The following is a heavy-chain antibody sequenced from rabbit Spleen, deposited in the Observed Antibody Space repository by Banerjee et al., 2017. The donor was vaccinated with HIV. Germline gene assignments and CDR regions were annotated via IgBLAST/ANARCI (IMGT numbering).Heavy chain of an antibody. Sequence: QEHLKESGGGLVQPGGSLKLSCTASGFTLSSYYMCWVRQAPGKGLEWIGCIGNSGNTYYANWAKGRFTISKTSSTTVTLQMTSLTAADTATYFCGRRNGGLDLWGQGTLVTVS. V-gene: IGHV1S45*01. D-gene: IGHD4-1*01. CDR2: IGNSGNT. J-gene: IGHJ3*01. CDR1: GFTLSSYY. CDR3: GRRNGGLDL.